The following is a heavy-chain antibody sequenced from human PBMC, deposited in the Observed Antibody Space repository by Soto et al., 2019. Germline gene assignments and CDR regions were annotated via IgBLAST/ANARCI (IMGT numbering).Heavy chain of an antibody. D-gene: IGHD2-15*01. CDR1: GGTLSSYT. V-gene: IGHV1-69*08. CDR3: ARSLYCSGGSCYSGTGAFDI. CDR2: IIPILGTA. J-gene: IGHJ3*02. Sequence: SVKVSCKASGGTLSSYTISWVRQAPGQGLEWMGRIIPILGTANYAQKFQGRVTITADKSTSTAYMELSSLRSEDTAVYYCARSLYCSGGSCYSGTGAFDIWGQGTMVTVSS.